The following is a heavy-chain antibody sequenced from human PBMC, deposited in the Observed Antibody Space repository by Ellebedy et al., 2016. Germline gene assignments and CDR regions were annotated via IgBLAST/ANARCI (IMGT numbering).Heavy chain of an antibody. CDR1: GFTVRTNY. V-gene: IGHV3-66*01. D-gene: IGHD2-2*01. J-gene: IGHJ4*02. CDR2: LYSGGST. CDR3: ARVYQ. Sequence: GGSLRLSCAASGFTVRTNYMSWVRQAPGKGLEWVSVLYSGGSTNYSDSVKGRFIISRDNSKNTLYLQMKSLRAEDTAVYYCARVYQWGQGTLVTVSS.